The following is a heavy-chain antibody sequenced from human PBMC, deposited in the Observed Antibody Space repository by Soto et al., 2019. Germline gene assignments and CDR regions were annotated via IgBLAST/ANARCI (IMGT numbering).Heavy chain of an antibody. CDR3: AKVGEIEGDPHLDYYYYGMDV. J-gene: IGHJ6*02. CDR2: INHTGGGRT. V-gene: IGHV1-46*01. Sequence: AAVQVTCRASGYDVTRYSIHWVRQGPGQGLEWMGIINHTGGGRTKYGQKFQGRVTVTSDRSTSTVYMELTSLSSDDTAVYYCAKVGEIEGDPHLDYYYYGMDVWGQGTTVTVSS. D-gene: IGHD3-3*02. CDR1: GYDVTRYS.